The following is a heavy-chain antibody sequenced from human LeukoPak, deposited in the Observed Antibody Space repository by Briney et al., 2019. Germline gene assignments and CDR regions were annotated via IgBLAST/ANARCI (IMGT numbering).Heavy chain of an antibody. CDR1: GGSLSSSSYY. Sequence: SETLSLTCTVSGGSLSSSSYYWGWLRQPPGTGLEWIGSIYYSGSTYYNPSLKSRVTISVDTSKNQFSLKLSSVTAADTAVYYCAREGLHFYYFDYWGQGTLVTVSS. J-gene: IGHJ4*02. CDR2: IYYSGST. CDR3: AREGLHFYYFDY. D-gene: IGHD5-18*01. V-gene: IGHV4-39*07.